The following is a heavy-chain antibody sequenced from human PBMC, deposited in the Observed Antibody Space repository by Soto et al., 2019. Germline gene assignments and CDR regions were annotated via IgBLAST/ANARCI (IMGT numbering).Heavy chain of an antibody. J-gene: IGHJ5*02. CDR2: VIPILGTS. D-gene: IGHD1-20*01. Sequence: GASVKVSCKPSGGTFSSYAISRLRQAPGQGLEWMGGVIPILGTSNYPQKFQGRVTITADESTSTAYMELSSLTSDDPALYHVARWAYIAGSLYNWFDAWGQGTLVTVSS. V-gene: IGHV1-69*13. CDR3: ARWAYIAGSLYNWFDA. CDR1: GGTFSSYA.